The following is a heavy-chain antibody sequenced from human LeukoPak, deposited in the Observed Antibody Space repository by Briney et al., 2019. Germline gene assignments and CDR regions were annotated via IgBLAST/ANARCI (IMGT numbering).Heavy chain of an antibody. CDR2: IYSGGST. J-gene: IGHJ4*02. D-gene: IGHD3-16*01. CDR1: GFTVSSNY. V-gene: IGHV3-53*01. Sequence: GGSLRLSCAASGFTVSSNYMSWVRQAPGKGLEWVSVIYSGGSTYYAASVKGRFTISRDNSKNKLYLKLNSLRAEDTAVYYCARDSSTRFTFGFDYWGQGTLVTVSS. CDR3: ARDSSTRFTFGFDY.